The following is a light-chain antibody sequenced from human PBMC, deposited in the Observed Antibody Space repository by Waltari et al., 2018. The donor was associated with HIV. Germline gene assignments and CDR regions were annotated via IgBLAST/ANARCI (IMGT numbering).Light chain of an antibody. CDR1: QNIQNY. V-gene: IGKV1-39*01. Sequence: DIQMTQSPSALSASLGKRVTITCRSSQNIQNYVNWYQQQPGKAPKVLIYAATNVQSGVPSRFSGSGSGTEFTLSVASLEREDAATYFCQQSYSTPPYTFGQGTKVQI. CDR2: AAT. CDR3: QQSYSTPPYT. J-gene: IGKJ2*01.